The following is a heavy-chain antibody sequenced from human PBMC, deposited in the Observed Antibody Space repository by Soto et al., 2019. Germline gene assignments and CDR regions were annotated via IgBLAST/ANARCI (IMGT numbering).Heavy chain of an antibody. J-gene: IGHJ5*02. D-gene: IGHD3-22*01. CDR1: GGSISSYY. CDR2: IYYSGST. V-gene: IGHV4-59*01. Sequence: SETLSLTCTVSGGSISSYYWSWIRQPPGKGLEWIGYIYYSGSTNYNPSLKSRVTISVDTSKNQFSLKLSSVTAADTAVYYCARDREYYDSSGYYYPVRWFDPWGQGTLVTVSS. CDR3: ARDREYYDSSGYYYPVRWFDP.